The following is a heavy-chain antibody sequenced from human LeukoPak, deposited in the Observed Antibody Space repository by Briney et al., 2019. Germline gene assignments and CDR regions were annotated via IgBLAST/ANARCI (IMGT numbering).Heavy chain of an antibody. J-gene: IGHJ4*02. CDR3: AKEDSSDWSFDY. CDR2: ITGDGRSP. D-gene: IGHD6-19*01. Sequence: ETLSLTCTISGGSISSYYWSCIRQAPGKGLEWVSLITGDGRSPYYADSVKGRFTISRDNSKNSLYLQMNSLRPEDTALYYCAKEDSSDWSFDYWGQGTLVTVSS. CDR1: GGSISSYY. V-gene: IGHV3-43*02.